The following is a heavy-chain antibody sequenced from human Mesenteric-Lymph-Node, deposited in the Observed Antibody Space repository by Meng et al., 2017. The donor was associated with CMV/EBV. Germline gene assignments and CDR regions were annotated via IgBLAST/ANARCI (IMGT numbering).Heavy chain of an antibody. V-gene: IGHV1-2*06. CDR3: ARGVATIPDY. D-gene: IGHD5-12*01. CDR2: INPNSGGT. CDR1: GYTFTGYY. Sequence: VSCKASGYTFTGYYMHWVRQAPGQGLEWMGRINPNSGGTDYAQRFQGRVTMTRDTSISTAYMELSSLRSDDTAVYYCARGVATIPDYWGQGTLVTVSS. J-gene: IGHJ4*02.